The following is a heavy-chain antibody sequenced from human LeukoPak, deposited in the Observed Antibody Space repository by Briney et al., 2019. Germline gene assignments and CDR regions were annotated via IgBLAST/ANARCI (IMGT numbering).Heavy chain of an antibody. Sequence: GGSLRLSCAASGFTYSSYGVHWVRQAPGKGLEWVAFIRYDGSNKYYADSVKGRFTISRDNSKNTLYLQMNSLRAEDTAVYYCAKHGMTPLDYWGQGTLVTVSS. CDR1: GFTYSSYG. J-gene: IGHJ4*02. CDR2: IRYDGSNK. V-gene: IGHV3-30*02. CDR3: AKHGMTPLDY. D-gene: IGHD1-1*01.